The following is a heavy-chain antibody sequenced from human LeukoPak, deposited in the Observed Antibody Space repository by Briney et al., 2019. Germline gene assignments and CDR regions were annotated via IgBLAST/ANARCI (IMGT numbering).Heavy chain of an antibody. CDR3: AKNPIVVVPAAMPSWFDP. CDR1: GFTFSSYA. CDR2: ISGSGGST. Sequence: GGSLGLSCAASGFTFSSYAMSWVRQAPGKGLEWVSAISGSGGSTYYADSAKGRFTISRDNSKNTLYLQMNSLRAEDTAVYYCAKNPIVVVPAAMPSWFDPWGQGTLVTVSS. D-gene: IGHD2-2*01. V-gene: IGHV3-23*01. J-gene: IGHJ5*02.